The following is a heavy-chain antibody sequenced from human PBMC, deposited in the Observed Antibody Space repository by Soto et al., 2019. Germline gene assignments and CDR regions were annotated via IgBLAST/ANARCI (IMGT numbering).Heavy chain of an antibody. CDR1: GFTFSSYS. Sequence: EVQLVESGGGLVKPGGSLRLSCAASGFTFSSYSMNWVRQAPGKGLEWVSSISSSGSYTYYADSVKGRFTISRDNAKNSRYLQMNSLRAEDTAVYYCARIIGYGYHYYGMDVWGQGTTVTVSS. D-gene: IGHD5-18*01. V-gene: IGHV3-21*01. CDR2: ISSSGSYT. J-gene: IGHJ6*02. CDR3: ARIIGYGYHYYGMDV.